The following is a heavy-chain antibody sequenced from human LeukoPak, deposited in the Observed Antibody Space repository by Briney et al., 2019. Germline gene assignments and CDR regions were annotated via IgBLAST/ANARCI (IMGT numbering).Heavy chain of an antibody. D-gene: IGHD3-3*01. Sequence: GESLKISCKGSGYSFTSYWIGWVRQMPGKGLEWMGIIYPGDSDTRYSPSFQGQVTISADKSISTAYLQWSSLKASDTAMYYCARHGIAYDFWSGYYFPSSDNWFDPWAREPWSPSPQ. CDR2: IYPGDSDT. J-gene: IGHJ5*02. CDR1: GYSFTSYW. CDR3: ARHGIAYDFWSGYYFPSSDNWFDP. V-gene: IGHV5-51*01.